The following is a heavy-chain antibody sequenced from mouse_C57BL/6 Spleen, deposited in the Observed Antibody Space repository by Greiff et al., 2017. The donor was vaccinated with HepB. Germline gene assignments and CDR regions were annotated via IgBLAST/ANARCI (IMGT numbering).Heavy chain of an antibody. V-gene: IGHV1-26*01. CDR1: GYTFTDYY. Sequence: EVQLQQSGPELVKPGASVKISCKASGYTFTDYYMNWVKQSHGKSLEWIGDINPNNGGTSYNQKFKGKATLTVDKSSSTAYMELRSLTSEDSAVYYCAAMITRYYAMDYWGQGTSVTVSS. D-gene: IGHD2-4*01. CDR2: INPNNGGT. CDR3: AAMITRYYAMDY. J-gene: IGHJ4*01.